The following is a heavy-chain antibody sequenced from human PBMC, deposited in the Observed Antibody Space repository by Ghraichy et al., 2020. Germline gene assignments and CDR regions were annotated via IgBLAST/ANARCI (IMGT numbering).Heavy chain of an antibody. CDR2: ISSSTRYI. CDR1: GLMFSPNT. CDR3: SRGGGAGTPVLYHMDV. D-gene: IGHD6-19*01. J-gene: IGHJ6*02. V-gene: IGHV3-21*01. Sequence: GRSLRHSCVASGLMFSPNTMNWVRQAPGKGLEWVSSISSSTRYIYYADSVKGRFTISRDNAQNSLYLQMNSLRAEDTAVYYCSRGGGAGTPVLYHMDVWGLGTTVTVSS.